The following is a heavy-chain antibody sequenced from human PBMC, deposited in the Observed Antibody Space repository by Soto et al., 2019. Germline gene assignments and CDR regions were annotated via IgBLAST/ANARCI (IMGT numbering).Heavy chain of an antibody. CDR1: GGSISSYY. CDR2: IYTSGST. Sequence: QVQLQESGPGLVKPSETLSLTCTVSGGSISSYYRSWIRQPAGKGLEWIGRIYTSGSTNYNPSLKSRVTMSVDTSKNQFSLKLSSVTAADTAVYYCAREEVDYYDSSTFDYWGQGTLVTVSS. D-gene: IGHD3-22*01. CDR3: AREEVDYYDSSTFDY. V-gene: IGHV4-4*07. J-gene: IGHJ4*02.